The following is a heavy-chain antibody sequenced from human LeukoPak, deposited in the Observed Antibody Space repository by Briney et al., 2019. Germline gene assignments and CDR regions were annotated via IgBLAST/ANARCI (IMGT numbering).Heavy chain of an antibody. D-gene: IGHD2-15*01. CDR1: GATFSSYA. CDR2: IVPIFGTA. Sequence: SVKVSCKASGATFSSYAISWVRQGPGQGLEWMGGIVPIFGTANYAQTVQGRVTITGDKSTSTAYMELSSLRSEDTAVYYCARYCSGGSCYSYFDNWGQGTLVTVSS. CDR3: ARYCSGGSCYSYFDN. V-gene: IGHV1-69*06. J-gene: IGHJ4*02.